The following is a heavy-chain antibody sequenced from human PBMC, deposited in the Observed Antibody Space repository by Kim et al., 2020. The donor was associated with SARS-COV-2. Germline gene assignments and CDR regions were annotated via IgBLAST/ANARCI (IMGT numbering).Heavy chain of an antibody. CDR3: ARDQETTNYDFWSYDAFDI. D-gene: IGHD3-3*01. V-gene: IGHV1-69*13. Sequence: SVKVSCKASGGTFSSYAISWVRQAPGQGLEWMGGIIPIFGTANYAQKFQGRVTITADESTSTAYMELSSLRSEDTAVYYCARDQETTNYDFWSYDAFDIWGQGTMVTVSS. CDR1: GGTFSSYA. CDR2: IIPIFGTA. J-gene: IGHJ3*02.